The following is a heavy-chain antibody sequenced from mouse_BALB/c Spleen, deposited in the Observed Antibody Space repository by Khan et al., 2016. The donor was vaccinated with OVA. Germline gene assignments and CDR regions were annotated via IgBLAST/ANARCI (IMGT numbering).Heavy chain of an antibody. CDR1: GYTFTSYW. CDR3: ARYYCGSIPDY. V-gene: IGHV1-7*01. J-gene: IGHJ2*01. CDR2: INPSTGYT. Sequence: QVQLQQSGAELAKPGASVKMSCKASGYTFTSYWMHWVKQRPGQGLEWIGYINPSTGYTEYNQKFKDKATLTADKSSSTAYMQLSSLPSEDSAVYYCARYYCGSIPDYWGQGTTLTVSS. D-gene: IGHD1-1*01.